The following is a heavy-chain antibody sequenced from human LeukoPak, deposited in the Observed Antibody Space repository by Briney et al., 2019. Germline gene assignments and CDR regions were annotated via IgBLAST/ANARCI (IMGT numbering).Heavy chain of an antibody. V-gene: IGHV1-69*06. J-gene: IGHJ4*02. CDR1: GSTFSSYA. CDR3: ARVPSIAALYWDY. D-gene: IGHD6-6*01. CDR2: IIPIFGTA. Sequence: SVKVSCKASGSTFSSYAISWVRQPPGQGLEWMGRIIPIFGTANYAQKFQGRVTITADKSTSTAYMELSSLRSEDTAVYYCARVPSIAALYWDYWGQGTLVTVSS.